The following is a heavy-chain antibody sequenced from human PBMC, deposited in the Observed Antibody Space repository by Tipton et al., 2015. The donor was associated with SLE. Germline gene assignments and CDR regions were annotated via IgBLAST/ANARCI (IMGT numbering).Heavy chain of an antibody. CDR1: GSTFSDHG. D-gene: IGHD3-22*01. CDR3: SRDRGDSMIIVVVGALDV. V-gene: IGHV1-69*01. CDR2: IVPLFGTA. Sequence: QLVQSGPEVKKPGSSVKVPCKVSGSTFSDHGISWVRQAPGQGLEWMGGIVPLFGTANYSQKFQGRVTITADESTSTAYMELRSLRSEDTEMYYCSRDRGDSMIIVVVGALDVWGQGTMDTVSS. J-gene: IGHJ3*01.